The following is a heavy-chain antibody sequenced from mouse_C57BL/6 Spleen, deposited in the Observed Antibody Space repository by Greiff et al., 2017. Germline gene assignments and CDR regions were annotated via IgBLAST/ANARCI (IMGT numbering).Heavy chain of an antibody. CDR3: ARSDPYAMDY. CDR2: IWSGGST. J-gene: IGHJ4*01. Sequence: QVQLKQSGPGLVQPSQSLSITCTVSGFSLTSYGVHWVRQSPGKGLEWLGVIWSGGSTDYNAAFISRLSLSKDNSKSQVFFKMHSLQADDTTIFYCARSDPYAMDYWGQGTSVTVSS. V-gene: IGHV2-2*01. CDR1: GFSLTSYG.